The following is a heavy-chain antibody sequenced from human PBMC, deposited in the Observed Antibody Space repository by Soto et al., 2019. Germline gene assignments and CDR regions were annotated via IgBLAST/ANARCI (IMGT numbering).Heavy chain of an antibody. Sequence: GESLKISCKGSGYSFTSYWIGWVRQMPGKGLEWMGIIYPGDSDTRYSPSFQGQVTISADKSISTAYLQWSTLKASDTVMYYCARHVPYCSSTRCYTRFPPSQQYYYYGMDVWGQGTTVTVSS. V-gene: IGHV5-51*01. CDR3: ARHVPYCSSTRCYTRFPPSQQYYYYGMDV. J-gene: IGHJ6*02. CDR2: IYPGDSDT. CDR1: GYSFTSYW. D-gene: IGHD2-2*02.